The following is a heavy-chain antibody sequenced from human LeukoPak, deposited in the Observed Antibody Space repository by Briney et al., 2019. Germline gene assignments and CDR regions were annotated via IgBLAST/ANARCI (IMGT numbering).Heavy chain of an antibody. V-gene: IGHV3-21*01. J-gene: IGHJ6*02. CDR1: GFTFSSYS. Sequence: GGSPRLSCAASGFTFSSYSMNWVRQAPGKGLEWVSSISSSSSYIYYADSVKGRFTISRDNAKNSLYLQMNSLRAEDTAVYYCARCVVVPAAMGGSRPDYYGMDVWGQGTTVTVSS. D-gene: IGHD2-2*01. CDR3: ARCVVVPAAMGGSRPDYYGMDV. CDR2: ISSSSSYI.